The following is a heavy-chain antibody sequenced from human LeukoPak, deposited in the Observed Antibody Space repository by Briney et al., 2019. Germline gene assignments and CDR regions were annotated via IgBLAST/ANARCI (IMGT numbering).Heavy chain of an antibody. CDR1: VGSISSSSYY. CDR3: ARIVGSSWYLNYYYGMDV. D-gene: IGHD6-13*01. Sequence: SETLSLTCTVSVGSISSSSYYWGWIRQPPGKGVEGIGSIYYSGSTYYNPSLKSRVTISVDTSKNQFSLKLSSVTAADTAVYYCARIVGSSWYLNYYYGMDVWGQGTTVTVSS. J-gene: IGHJ6*02. CDR2: IYYSGST. V-gene: IGHV4-39*01.